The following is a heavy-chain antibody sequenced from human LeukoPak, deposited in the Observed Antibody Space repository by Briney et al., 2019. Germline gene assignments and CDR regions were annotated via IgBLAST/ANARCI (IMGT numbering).Heavy chain of an antibody. CDR1: GYTFTGYY. V-gene: IGHV3-30*04. D-gene: IGHD4-17*01. CDR2: ISYDGSNK. J-gene: IGHJ4*02. CDR3: ARGSKSYGDYIRSRIHYFDY. Sequence: SCKASGYTFTGYYMHWVRQPPGKGLEWVAVISYDGSNKYYADSVKGRFTISRDNSKNTLYLQMNSLRAEDTAVYYCARGSKSYGDYIRSRIHYFDYWGQGTLVTVSS.